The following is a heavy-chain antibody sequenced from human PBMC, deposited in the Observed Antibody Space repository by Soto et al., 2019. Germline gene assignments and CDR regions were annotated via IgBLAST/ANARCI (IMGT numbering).Heavy chain of an antibody. CDR2: IWYDGSNK. Sequence: GSLRLSCAASGFTFSSYGMHWVRQAPGKGLEWVAVIWYDGSNKYYADSVKGRFTISRDNSKNTLYLQMNSLRAEDTAVYYCARDRGPAGILTGYYTTWFDYWGQGTLVTVSS. CDR3: ARDRGPAGILTGYYTTWFDY. CDR1: GFTFSSYG. D-gene: IGHD3-9*01. V-gene: IGHV3-33*01. J-gene: IGHJ4*02.